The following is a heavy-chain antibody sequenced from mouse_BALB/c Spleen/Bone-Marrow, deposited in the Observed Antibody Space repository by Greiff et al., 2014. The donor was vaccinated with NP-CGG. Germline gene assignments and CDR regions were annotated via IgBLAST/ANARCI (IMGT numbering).Heavy chain of an antibody. CDR3: ARFGYSFAY. V-gene: IGHV1-87*01. Sequence: VQLQQPGAELARPGASVKLSCKASGYTFTSYWMQWVKQRPGQGLEWIGTIYPGDGDTRYTQKFKGKATLTADKSSSTAYMQLSSLASEDSAVYYCARFGYSFAYWGQGTLVTVSA. CDR2: IYPGDGDT. D-gene: IGHD2-3*01. J-gene: IGHJ3*01. CDR1: GYTFTSYW.